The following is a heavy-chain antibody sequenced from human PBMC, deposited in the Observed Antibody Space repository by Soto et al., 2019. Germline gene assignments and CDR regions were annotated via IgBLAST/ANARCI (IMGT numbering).Heavy chain of an antibody. Sequence: ASVKVSCKASGYTFTGYYMHWVRQAPGQGLEWMGWINPNSGGTNYAQKFQGWVTMTRDTSISTAYMELSRLRSDDTAVYYCAKDRDADDVGAPIDYWGQGTLVTSPQ. CDR2: INPNSGGT. J-gene: IGHJ4*02. V-gene: IGHV1-2*04. D-gene: IGHD3-10*01. CDR1: GYTFTGYY. CDR3: AKDRDADDVGAPIDY.